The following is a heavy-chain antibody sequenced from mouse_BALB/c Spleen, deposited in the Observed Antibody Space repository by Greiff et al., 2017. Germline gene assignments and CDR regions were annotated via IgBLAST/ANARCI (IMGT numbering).Heavy chain of an antibody. D-gene: IGHD1-1*01. CDR2: ISNGGGST. J-gene: IGHJ2*01. CDR3: ARQAIYYYGSSYFDY. Sequence: EVKLVESGGGLVQPGGSLKLSCAASGFTFSSYTMSWVRQTPEKRLEWVAYISNGGGSTYYPDTVKGRFTISRDNAKNTLYLQMSSLKSEDTAMYYCARQAIYYYGSSYFDYWGQGTTLTVSS. V-gene: IGHV5-12-2*01. CDR1: GFTFSSYT.